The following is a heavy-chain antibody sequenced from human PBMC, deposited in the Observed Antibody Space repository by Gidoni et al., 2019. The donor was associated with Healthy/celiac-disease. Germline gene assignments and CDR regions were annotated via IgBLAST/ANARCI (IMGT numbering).Heavy chain of an antibody. V-gene: IGHV3-64D*06. Sequence: GLEYVSAISSNGGSTYYADSVKGRFTISRDNSKNTLYLQMSSLRAEDTAVYYCVKEPGYSSGPFDYWGQGTLVTVSS. CDR2: ISSNGGST. CDR3: VKEPGYSSGPFDY. D-gene: IGHD6-19*01. J-gene: IGHJ4*02.